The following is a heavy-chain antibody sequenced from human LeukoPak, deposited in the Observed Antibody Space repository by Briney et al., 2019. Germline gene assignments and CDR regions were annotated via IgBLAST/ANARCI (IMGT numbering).Heavy chain of an antibody. D-gene: IGHD6-13*01. CDR2: IYYSGST. V-gene: IGHV4-39*07. CDR1: GGSISSSSYY. J-gene: IGHJ6*03. Sequence: SETLSLTCTVSGGSISSSSYYWGWIRQPPGKGLEWIGSIYYSGSTYYNPSLKSRATISVDTSKNQFSLKLSSVTAADTAVYYCARVKYAAAGTTPTYYHYYYMDVWGKGTTVTVSS. CDR3: ARVKYAAAGTTPTYYHYYYMDV.